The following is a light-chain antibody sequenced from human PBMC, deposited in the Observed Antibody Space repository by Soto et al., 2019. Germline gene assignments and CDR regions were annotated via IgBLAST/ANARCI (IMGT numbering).Light chain of an antibody. V-gene: IGKV3-11*01. CDR1: KSVSSC. J-gene: IGKJ4*02. CDR3: QQRSYWPLT. Sequence: EIVLPESPATLSLSPGDRATLSCRASKSVSSCFAWYQQKPGQAPRLLIYDASNWATGISARFSGSGSGEAFAHTISSLELEDVGIYYCQQRSYWPLTCDGSTKVDIK. CDR2: DAS.